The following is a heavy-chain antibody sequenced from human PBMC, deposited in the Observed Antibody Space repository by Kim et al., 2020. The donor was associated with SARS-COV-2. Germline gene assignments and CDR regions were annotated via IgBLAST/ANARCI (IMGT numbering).Heavy chain of an antibody. Sequence: GGSLRLSCAASGFTFSRNNMNWVRQAPGKGLEWVSSISSSSSYIYYADSVKGLFTISRDNAKNSLYLQMNSLRAEDTAVYYCAISDYSNLWVFNYWGQGTLVTVSS. CDR3: AISDYSNLWVFNY. D-gene: IGHD4-4*01. CDR2: ISSSSSYI. CDR1: GFTFSRNN. J-gene: IGHJ4*02. V-gene: IGHV3-21*01.